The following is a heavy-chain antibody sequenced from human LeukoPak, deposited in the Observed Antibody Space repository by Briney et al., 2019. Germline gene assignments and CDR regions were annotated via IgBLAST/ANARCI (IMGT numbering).Heavy chain of an antibody. CDR2: ISGSGGST. CDR3: ALDIVVVVAANSIDY. Sequence: SGGSLRLSCAASGFTFSSYAMSWVRQAPGKGLEWVSAISGSGGSTYYVDSVKGRFTISRDNSKNTLYLQMNSLRAEDTAVYYCALDIVVVVAANSIDYWGQGTLVTVSS. CDR1: GFTFSSYA. J-gene: IGHJ4*02. D-gene: IGHD2-15*01. V-gene: IGHV3-23*01.